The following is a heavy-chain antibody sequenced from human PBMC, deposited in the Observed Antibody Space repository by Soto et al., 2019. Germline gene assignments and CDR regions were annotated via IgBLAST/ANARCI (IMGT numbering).Heavy chain of an antibody. D-gene: IGHD6-13*01. Sequence: GXSVKVACKASGGSLISYAVVWVRQAPGQGLEWMGGIIPIFGTANYAQKFQGRVTITADESTSTAYMELSSLRSEDTAVYYCPRGSPAAPLYYYYGMDVWGQRTTVTVSS. J-gene: IGHJ6*02. CDR1: GGSLISYA. CDR3: PRGSPAAPLYYYYGMDV. CDR2: IIPIFGTA. V-gene: IGHV1-69*01.